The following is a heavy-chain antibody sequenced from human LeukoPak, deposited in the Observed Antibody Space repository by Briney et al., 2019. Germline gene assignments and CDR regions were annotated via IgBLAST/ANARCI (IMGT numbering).Heavy chain of an antibody. CDR3: AHSGYDFWSQTHFDY. V-gene: IGHV4-59*01. CDR2: IYYSGST. D-gene: IGHD5-12*01. CDR1: GGSISSYY. J-gene: IGHJ4*02. Sequence: PSETLSLTCTVSGGSISSYYWSWIRQPPGKGLEWIGYIYYSGSTNYNPSLKSRVTISVDTSKNQFSLKLSSVTAADTAVYYRAHSGYDFWSQTHFDYWGQGTLVTVSS.